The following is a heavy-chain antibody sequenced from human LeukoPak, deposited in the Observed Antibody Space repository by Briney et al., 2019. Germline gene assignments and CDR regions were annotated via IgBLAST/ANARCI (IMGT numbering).Heavy chain of an antibody. V-gene: IGHV3-7*01. CDR2: IKQDGSEK. D-gene: IGHD3-16*01. J-gene: IGHJ3*01. CDR3: AREPVEGVNDAFDV. CDR1: GFTFSSYW. Sequence: GGSLRLSCAASGFTFSSYWMSWVRQAPGKGLEWVANIKQDGSEKYYVNSVKGRFTISRDNADNSLYLQMNSLRAEDTAVYYCAREPVEGVNDAFDVWGQGTMVTVSS.